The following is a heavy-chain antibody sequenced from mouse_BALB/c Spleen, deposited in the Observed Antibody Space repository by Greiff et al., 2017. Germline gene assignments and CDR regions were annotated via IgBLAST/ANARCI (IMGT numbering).Heavy chain of an antibody. J-gene: IGHJ3*01. V-gene: IGHV1S81*02. CDR1: GYTFTSYY. D-gene: IGHD1-2*01. CDR2: INPSNGGT. CDR3: TRGIHYYGSFAY. Sequence: QVQLQQSGAELVKPGASVKLSCKASGYTFTSYYMYWVKQRPGQGLEWIGEINPSNGGTNFNEKFKSKATLTVDKSSSTAYMQLSSLTSEDSAVYYCTRGIHYYGSFAYWGQGTLVTVSA.